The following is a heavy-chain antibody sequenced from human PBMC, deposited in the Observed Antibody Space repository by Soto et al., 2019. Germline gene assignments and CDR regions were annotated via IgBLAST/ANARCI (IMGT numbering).Heavy chain of an antibody. CDR2: IYYSGST. D-gene: IGHD4-17*01. CDR1: GDSISSNNYY. J-gene: IGHJ3*02. Sequence: PSETLSLTCSVSGDSISSNNYYWGCIRQPPGKGLEWIGSIYYSGSTYSNPSLKSRVTISVDTSKNQFSLKLSSVTAADTAVYYCARHTNHYGEDAFDIWGQGTMVTVSS. CDR3: ARHTNHYGEDAFDI. V-gene: IGHV4-39*01.